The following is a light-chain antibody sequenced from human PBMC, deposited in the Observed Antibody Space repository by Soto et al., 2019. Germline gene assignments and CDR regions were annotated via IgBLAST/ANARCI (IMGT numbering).Light chain of an antibody. CDR2: AAS. V-gene: IGKV1-39*01. J-gene: IGKJ2*01. CDR3: QQSYSTPHT. Sequence: DIQMTQSPSSLSASVGDRVAITCRASQSISSYLNWYQQKPGKAPKLLIYAASSLVSGVPSRFSGSGSGTDFTLTISSLQPEDFATYYCQQSYSTPHTFGQGTKLEIK. CDR1: QSISSY.